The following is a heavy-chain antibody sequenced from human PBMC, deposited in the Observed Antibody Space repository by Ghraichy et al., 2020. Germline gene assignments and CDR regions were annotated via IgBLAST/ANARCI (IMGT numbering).Heavy chain of an antibody. CDR1: GGSISSYY. Sequence: SETLSLTCTVSGGSISSYYWSWIRQPPGKGLEWIGYISDSGTTNYNPSLKSRVTISVDTPKNQFSLKLSSVTAADTAVYYCARTNYYDHIASWFDPWGQGTLVTVSS. V-gene: IGHV4-59*01. D-gene: IGHD3-22*01. J-gene: IGHJ5*02. CDR3: ARTNYYDHIASWFDP. CDR2: ISDSGTT.